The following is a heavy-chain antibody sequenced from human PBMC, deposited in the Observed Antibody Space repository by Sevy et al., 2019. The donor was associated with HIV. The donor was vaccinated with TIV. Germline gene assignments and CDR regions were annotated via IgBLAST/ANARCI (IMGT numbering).Heavy chain of an antibody. V-gene: IGHV4-61*01. D-gene: IGHD6-13*01. J-gene: IGHJ4*02. CDR2: IYYSGST. CDR3: ARSRAHIAAAVYFDY. Sequence: SETLSLTCTVSGGSVSSGSYYWSWIRQPPGKGLEWIGYIYYSGSTNYNPSLKSRVTISVDTSKNQFSLKLSSVTAADTAVYYCARSRAHIAAAVYFDYWGQGTLVTVSS. CDR1: GGSVSSGSYY.